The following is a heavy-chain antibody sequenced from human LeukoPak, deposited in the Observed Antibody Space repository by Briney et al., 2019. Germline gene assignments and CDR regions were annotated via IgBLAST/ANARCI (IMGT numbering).Heavy chain of an antibody. J-gene: IGHJ4*02. D-gene: IGHD3-16*01. Sequence: SETLSLTCTVSGGSISSYYWSWIRQPPGKGLEWIGYIYYSGSADYNPSLKSRVTISVDTSKNQFSLKLSSVTAADTAVYYCGWGGLPQDYWGQGTLVTVSS. V-gene: IGHV4-59*01. CDR2: IYYSGSA. CDR1: GGSISSYY. CDR3: GWGGLPQDY.